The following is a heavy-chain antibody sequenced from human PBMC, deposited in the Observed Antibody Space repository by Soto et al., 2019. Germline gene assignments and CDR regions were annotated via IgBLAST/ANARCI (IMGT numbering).Heavy chain of an antibody. CDR2: INHSGNT. D-gene: IGHD2-21*01. Sequence: PSETLCLPWAVYVASLSDNYCNWLRQPPGKGLEWLGQINHSGNTNYNPSLRSRVTISIETSKNQLSLNLRSVSAADTAVYYCARGRGEFDAWGKGTPVTVSS. CDR3: ARGRGEFDA. J-gene: IGHJ5*02. CDR1: VASLSDNY. V-gene: IGHV4-34*01.